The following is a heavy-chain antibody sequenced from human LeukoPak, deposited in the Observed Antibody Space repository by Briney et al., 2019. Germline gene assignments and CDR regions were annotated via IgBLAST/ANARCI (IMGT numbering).Heavy chain of an antibody. J-gene: IGHJ4*02. V-gene: IGHV3-21*01. D-gene: IGHD3-22*01. CDR1: GFTVSTNY. Sequence: GGSLRLSCAASGFTVSTNYMSWVRQAPGKGLEWVSSISSSSNYMYYADSVKGRFTVSRDNAKNLLYLQMNSLRAEDTAVYYCARDSGSDYYSSAGYWGQGTLVTVSS. CDR3: ARDSGSDYYSSAGY. CDR2: ISSSSNYM.